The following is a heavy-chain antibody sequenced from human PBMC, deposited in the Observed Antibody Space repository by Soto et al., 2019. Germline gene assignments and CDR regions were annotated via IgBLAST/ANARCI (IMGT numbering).Heavy chain of an antibody. D-gene: IGHD2-2*01. Sequence: GSSVQVSCKASGGLFYSSAINWVRQAPGQGLEWMGGIVPMNGSPKYAQEFLGRVTISADASATTAYMDLSGLKSEDTAVYYCSFAPNWPYQRTRDCGRGTTVTVSS. CDR1: GGLFYSSA. V-gene: IGHV1-69*13. J-gene: IGHJ4*02. CDR3: SFAPNWPYQRTRD. CDR2: IVPMNGSP.